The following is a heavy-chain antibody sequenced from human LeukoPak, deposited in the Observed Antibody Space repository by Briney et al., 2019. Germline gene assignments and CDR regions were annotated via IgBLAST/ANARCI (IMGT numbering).Heavy chain of an antibody. J-gene: IGHJ6*02. D-gene: IGHD4-23*01. CDR2: ISYDGSNK. V-gene: IGHV3-30-3*01. CDR3: VPGYSPYYYYGMDV. CDR1: GFTFSSYA. Sequence: PGGSLRLSCAASGFTFSSYAMHWVRQAPGKGLEWVAVISYDGSNKYYADSVKGRFTISRDNSKNTLYLQMNSLRAEDTAVYYGVPGYSPYYYYGMDVWGQGTTVTVSS.